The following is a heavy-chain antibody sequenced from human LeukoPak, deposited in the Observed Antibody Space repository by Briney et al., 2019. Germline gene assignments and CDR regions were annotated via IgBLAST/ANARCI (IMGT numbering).Heavy chain of an antibody. CDR1: GFTFSSYA. CDR3: ARVRGVLWFGELPY. J-gene: IGHJ6*02. CDR2: ISYDGSNK. Sequence: GGSLRLSCAASGFTFSSYAMHWVRQAPGKGLEWVAVISYDGSNKYYADSVKGRFTISRDNSKNTLYLQMNSLRAGDTAVYYCARVRGVLWFGELPYWGQGTTVTVSS. V-gene: IGHV3-30-3*01. D-gene: IGHD3-10*01.